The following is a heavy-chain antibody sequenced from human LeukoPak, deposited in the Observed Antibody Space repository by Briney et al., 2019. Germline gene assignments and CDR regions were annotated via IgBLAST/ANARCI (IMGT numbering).Heavy chain of an antibody. J-gene: IGHJ5*02. V-gene: IGHV3-21*01. Sequence: GGSLRLSCAASGFTFSSYSMNWVRQAPGKGLEWVSSISSSSSSIYYADSVKGRFTISRDNAKNSLYPQMNSLRAEDTAVYYCARGLFPHDRRYCSSTSCYISQNWFDPWGQGTLVTVSS. CDR2: ISSSSSSI. D-gene: IGHD2-2*02. CDR1: GFTFSSYS. CDR3: ARGLFPHDRRYCSSTSCYISQNWFDP.